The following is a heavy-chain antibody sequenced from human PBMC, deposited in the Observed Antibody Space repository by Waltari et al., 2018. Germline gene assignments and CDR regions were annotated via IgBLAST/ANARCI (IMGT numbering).Heavy chain of an antibody. CDR3: AKDSGGDYGVDV. CDR1: GFTTSA. CDR2: ISYDESNK. J-gene: IGHJ6*02. V-gene: IGHV3-30*18. Sequence: QVQLVESGGGVVQPGTSLRLSCIASGFTTSAMTWVRQAPGKGLEWVALISYDESNKYYADSVKGRFTISRDNSKNTLYLQMNSLRAEDTAVYYCAKDSGGDYGVDVWGQGTTVTVSS. D-gene: IGHD3-16*01.